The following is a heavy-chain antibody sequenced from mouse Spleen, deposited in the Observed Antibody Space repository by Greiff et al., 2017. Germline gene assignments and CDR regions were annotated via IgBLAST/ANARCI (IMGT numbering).Heavy chain of an antibody. V-gene: IGHV1-7*01. CDR1: GYTFTSYW. J-gene: IGHJ4*01. D-gene: IGHD2-4*01. CDR3: ARNDYGYAMDY. CDR2: INPSSGYT. Sequence: VQGVESGAELAKPGASVKLSCKASGYTFTSYWMHWVKQRPGQGLEWIGYINPSSGYTKYNQKFKDKATLTADKSSSTAYMQLSSLTYEDSAVYYCARNDYGYAMDYWGQGTSVTVSS.